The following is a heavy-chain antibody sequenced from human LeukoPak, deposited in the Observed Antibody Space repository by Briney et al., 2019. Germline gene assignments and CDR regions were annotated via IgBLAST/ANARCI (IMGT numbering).Heavy chain of an antibody. Sequence: SETLSLTCTVSGGSISSYYWRWIRQPPGKGLEWIGYIYYSGSTNYNPSLKSRVTISVDTSKNQFSLKLSSVTAADTAVYYCARSPHDYGDSQGYYYYMDVWGKGTTVTVSS. CDR3: ARSPHDYGDSQGYYYYMDV. CDR2: IYYSGST. V-gene: IGHV4-59*08. D-gene: IGHD4-17*01. CDR1: GGSISSYY. J-gene: IGHJ6*03.